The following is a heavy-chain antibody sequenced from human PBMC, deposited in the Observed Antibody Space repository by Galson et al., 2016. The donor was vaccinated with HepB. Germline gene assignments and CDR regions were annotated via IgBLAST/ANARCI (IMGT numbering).Heavy chain of an antibody. Sequence: SETLSLTCAVSGGSISDDIWWTWVRQPPGKGLEWIGEIYHSGSTNYNPSLKSRVTISVDKSKNQFSLMSSVTAADTAVYYCATVRAGCSSTSCYFDNWGQGTLVTASS. CDR2: IYHSGST. D-gene: IGHD2-2*01. V-gene: IGHV4-4*02. CDR3: ATVRAGCSSTSCYFDN. J-gene: IGHJ4*02. CDR1: GGSISDDIW.